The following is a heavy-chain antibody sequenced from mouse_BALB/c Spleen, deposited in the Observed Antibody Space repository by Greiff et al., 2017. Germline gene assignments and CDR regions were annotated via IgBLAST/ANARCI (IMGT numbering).Heavy chain of an antibody. J-gene: IGHJ2*01. CDR3: ARERYGNDY. CDR1: GYAFSSYW. CDR2: IYPGDGDT. D-gene: IGHD2-1*01. Sequence: VKLMESGAELVRPGSSVKISCKASGYAFSSYWMNWVKQRPGQGLEWIGQIYPGDGDTNYNGKFKGKATLTADKSSSTAYMQLSSLTSEDSAVYFCARERYGNDYWGQGTTLTVSS. V-gene: IGHV1-80*01.